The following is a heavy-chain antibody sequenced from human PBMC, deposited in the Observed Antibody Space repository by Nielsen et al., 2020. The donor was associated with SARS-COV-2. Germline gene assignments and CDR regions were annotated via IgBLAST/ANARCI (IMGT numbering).Heavy chain of an antibody. CDR3: ARAYSRDGDYESLDY. CDR2: TRNKANSYTT. Sequence: GESLKISCAASGFTFSDHYMDWVRQAPGKGLEWVGRTRNKANSYTTEYAASVKGRFTISRDDSKNSLYLQMNSLKTEDTAVYYCARAYSRDGDYESLDYWGQGTLVTVSS. D-gene: IGHD4-17*01. V-gene: IGHV3-72*01. J-gene: IGHJ4*02. CDR1: GFTFSDHY.